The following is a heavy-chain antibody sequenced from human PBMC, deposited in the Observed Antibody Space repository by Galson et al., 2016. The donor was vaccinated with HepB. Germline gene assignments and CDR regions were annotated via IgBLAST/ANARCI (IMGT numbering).Heavy chain of an antibody. V-gene: IGHV3-21*01. D-gene: IGHD6-6*01. CDR2: ITSSSSYI. J-gene: IGHJ4*02. Sequence: SLRLSCAASGFSFSFYSMNWVRQAPGKGLEWVSSITSSSSYIYYADSVKGRFTISRDNARNSVYLQMNSLRAEDTAVYYCASLWQLGYWGQVILVTVSS. CDR1: GFSFSFYS. CDR3: ASLWQLGY.